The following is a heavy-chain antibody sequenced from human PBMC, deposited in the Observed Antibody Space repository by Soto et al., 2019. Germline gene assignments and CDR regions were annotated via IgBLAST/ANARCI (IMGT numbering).Heavy chain of an antibody. J-gene: IGHJ5*02. CDR3: ANFGSANAFEDT. CDR2: ISGSGGAT. CDR1: GFTFSTYA. Sequence: EVQLLESGGGLVQPGGSLRVSCAASGFTFSTYAMSWVRQAPGKGLEWVSTISGSGGATYYADSVEGRFTISRDNSKNTLYLHMNGLRAEDTAVYYCANFGSANAFEDTWGQGTLVTVSS. D-gene: IGHD2-8*01. V-gene: IGHV3-23*01.